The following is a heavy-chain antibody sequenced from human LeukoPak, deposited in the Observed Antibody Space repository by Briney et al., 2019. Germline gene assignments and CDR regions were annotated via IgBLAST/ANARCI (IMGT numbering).Heavy chain of an antibody. J-gene: IGHJ5*02. V-gene: IGHV4-34*01. CDR3: ARVSRNWFDP. Sequence: SETLSLTCAVYGGSFSGYYWSWIRQPPGKGLEWIGETNHSGSTNYNPSLKSRVTISVDTSKNQFSLKLSSVTAADTAVYYCARVSRNWFDPWGQGTLVTVSS. CDR2: TNHSGST. CDR1: GGSFSGYY.